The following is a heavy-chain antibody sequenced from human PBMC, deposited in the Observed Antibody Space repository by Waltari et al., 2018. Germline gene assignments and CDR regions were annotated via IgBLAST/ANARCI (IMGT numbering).Heavy chain of an antibody. CDR1: GFTFRSYW. Sequence: EVQLVESGGGLVQPGGSLRLSCAASGFTFRSYWMSWVRQAPGKGLELVANIKQDGSENDYVYSVKGRFTFSRDNAKNALYLQMNSLRAEDTAVYYCARPYASGWYINFDYWGQGTLVTVSS. J-gene: IGHJ4*02. D-gene: IGHD6-19*01. CDR2: IKQDGSEN. CDR3: ARPYASGWYINFDY. V-gene: IGHV3-7*01.